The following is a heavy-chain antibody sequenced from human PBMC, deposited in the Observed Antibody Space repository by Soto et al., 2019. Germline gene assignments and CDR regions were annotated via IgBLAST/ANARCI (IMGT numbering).Heavy chain of an antibody. J-gene: IGHJ4*02. CDR3: AKDHEGSPTDSPNPITPARY. Sequence: GGSLRLSCAASGYTFSSYGMHWVRQAPDKGLEWVAVISYEGSNKYYADSVKGRFTISRDNSKNTLYLQMNSLRAEDTAVYYCAKDHEGSPTDSPNPITPARYWGQGTLVTVSS. CDR2: ISYEGSNK. CDR1: GYTFSSYG. V-gene: IGHV3-30*18. D-gene: IGHD5-12*01.